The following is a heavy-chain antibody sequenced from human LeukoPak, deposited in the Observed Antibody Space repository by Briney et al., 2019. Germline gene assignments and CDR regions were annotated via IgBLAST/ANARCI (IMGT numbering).Heavy chain of an antibody. CDR2: IRYDGSHK. J-gene: IGHJ5*01. CDR1: GFTFSSFG. V-gene: IGHV3-30*02. Sequence: PGGSLRLSCAASGFTFSSFGMHWVRQAPGKGLEWVTFIRYDGSHKYYADSVKGRFTISRDNSNNTLYMQMDSLSIEDTAVYYCAKAARTYYHDHIDPWGQGTPVTVSS. CDR3: AKAARTYYHDHIDP. D-gene: IGHD1-26*01.